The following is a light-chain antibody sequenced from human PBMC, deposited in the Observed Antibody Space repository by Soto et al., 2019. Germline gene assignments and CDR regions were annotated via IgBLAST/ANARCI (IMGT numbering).Light chain of an antibody. Sequence: QSVLTQPASVSGSPGQSITISCTGTSSDVGGYNYVSWYQQHPGKAPKLMIYEVSNRPSRVSNRFSGSKSGNTASLTISGLQAEDEADSYCSSNTRSSTSYVFGTGTKVTVL. CDR3: SSNTRSSTSYV. CDR2: EVS. CDR1: SSDVGGYNY. V-gene: IGLV2-14*01. J-gene: IGLJ1*01.